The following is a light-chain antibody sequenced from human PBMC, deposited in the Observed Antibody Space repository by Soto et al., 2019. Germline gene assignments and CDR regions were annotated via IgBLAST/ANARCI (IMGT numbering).Light chain of an antibody. CDR3: GTWDRSLSAGV. CDR2: DNN. J-gene: IGLJ3*02. CDR1: SSDVGGYNY. V-gene: IGLV1-51*01. Sequence: QSALTQPASVSGSPGQSITISCTGTSSDVGGYNYVSWYQQLPGTAPKLLIYDNNKRPSGIPDRFSGSKSGTSATLGITGLQTGDEADYYCGTWDRSLSAGVFGGGTKLTVL.